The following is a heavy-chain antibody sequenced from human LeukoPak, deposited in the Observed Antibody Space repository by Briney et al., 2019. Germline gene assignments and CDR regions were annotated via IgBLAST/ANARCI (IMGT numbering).Heavy chain of an antibody. V-gene: IGHV3-66*01. CDR3: ARVAAGFFDY. J-gene: IGHJ4*02. Sequence: GGSLRLSCAASGFTVSGNYMSWVRQAPGKGLEWVSVIYSGGSTFYADSVKGRFTIFRDNSKNTLYLQMNSLRAEDTAVYYCARVAAGFFDYWGQGTLVTVSS. D-gene: IGHD6-19*01. CDR2: IYSGGST. CDR1: GFTVSGNY.